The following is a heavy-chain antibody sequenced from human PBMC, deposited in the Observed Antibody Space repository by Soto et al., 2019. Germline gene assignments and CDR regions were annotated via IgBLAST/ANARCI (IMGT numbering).Heavy chain of an antibody. D-gene: IGHD2-8*01. J-gene: IGHJ4*02. V-gene: IGHV4-39*01. CDR3: AARYCSDTVCYYFDF. CDR2: VHSSGTS. CDR1: GDSISSRHYY. Sequence: QMQLQESGPGLVKPSETLSLTCGVSGDSISSRHYYWGWIRQPPGKGLEWIGHVHSSGTSYYNPSLKSRVSISTDTSKNHFSLKLTSVTAADTAVYYCAARYCSDTVCYYFDFWGQGTLVTVSS.